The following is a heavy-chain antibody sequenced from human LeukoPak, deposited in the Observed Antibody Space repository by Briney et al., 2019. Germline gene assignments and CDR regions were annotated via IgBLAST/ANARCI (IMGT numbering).Heavy chain of an antibody. V-gene: IGHV4-39*01. D-gene: IGHD5-18*01. CDR3: ARGLQLAGWFDP. Sequence: SETLSLTCTVSGVSISSSSYYWGWIRQPPGKGLEWIGTIYYSGSTYYNPSLKSRVTISVATSKNQFSLKLSSVTAADTAVYYCARGLQLAGWFDPWGQGTLVTVSS. CDR1: GVSISSSSYY. J-gene: IGHJ5*02. CDR2: IYYSGST.